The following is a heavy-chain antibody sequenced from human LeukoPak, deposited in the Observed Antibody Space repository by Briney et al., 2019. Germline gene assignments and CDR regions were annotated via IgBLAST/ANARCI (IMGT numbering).Heavy chain of an antibody. Sequence: SETLSLTCIVSGGSISSSSYYWGWIRQPPGKGLEWIGSIYYSGSTYYNPSLKSRVTISVDTSKNQFSLKLSSVTAADTAVYYCARVVKYYYDSSGYWCWGQGTLVTVSS. CDR3: ARVVKYYYDSSGYWC. CDR1: GGSISSSSYY. CDR2: IYYSGST. V-gene: IGHV4-39*07. D-gene: IGHD3-22*01. J-gene: IGHJ4*02.